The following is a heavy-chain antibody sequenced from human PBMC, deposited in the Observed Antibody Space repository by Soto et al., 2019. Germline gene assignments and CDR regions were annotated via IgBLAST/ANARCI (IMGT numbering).Heavy chain of an antibody. V-gene: IGHV4-4*07. CDR1: GASISDYY. D-gene: IGHD6-19*01. Sequence: PSETLSLTCTVSGASISDYYWSWIRQPAGQALEWIGRVYVTGTTYFNPSLKSRVTMSVDTSNNQVSLKLSSVTAADSAIYYCARDGEYTSGWYSFDSWGPGTLVTVPQ. CDR2: VYVTGTT. J-gene: IGHJ5*01. CDR3: ARDGEYTSGWYSFDS.